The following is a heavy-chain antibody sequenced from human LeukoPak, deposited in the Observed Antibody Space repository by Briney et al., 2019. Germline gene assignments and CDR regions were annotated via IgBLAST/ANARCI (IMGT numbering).Heavy chain of an antibody. D-gene: IGHD6-13*01. CDR2: ISAYNSNT. V-gene: IGHV1-18*01. J-gene: IGHJ4*02. CDR1: GYTFTSYG. CDR3: ASRGPYSSSWYGIDY. Sequence: GASVKVSCKASGYTFTSYGISWVRQAPGQGLEWMGWISAYNSNTNYAQKLQGRVTMTTDTSTSTAYMELRSLRSDDTAVYYCASRGPYSSSWYGIDYWGQGTLVTVS.